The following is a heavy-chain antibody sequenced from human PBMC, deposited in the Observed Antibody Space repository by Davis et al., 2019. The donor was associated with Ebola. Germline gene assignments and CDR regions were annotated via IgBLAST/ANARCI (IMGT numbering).Heavy chain of an antibody. CDR1: GFTFSSYS. D-gene: IGHD4-11*01. CDR2: ISSSSSYI. CDR3: ARDSDDYSFDY. Sequence: GESLKISCAASGFTFSSYSMNWVRQAPGKGLEWVSSISSSSSYIYYADSVKGRFTTFRDNPKNTLYLQMNSLRPEDTAVYYCARDSDDYSFDYWGQGTLVTVSS. J-gene: IGHJ4*02. V-gene: IGHV3-21*01.